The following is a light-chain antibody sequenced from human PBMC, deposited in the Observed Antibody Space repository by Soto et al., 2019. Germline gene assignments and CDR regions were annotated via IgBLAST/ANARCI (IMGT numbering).Light chain of an antibody. CDR2: AAS. CDR1: QGIRNF. J-gene: IGKJ3*01. V-gene: IGKV1-27*01. CDR3: QKYSSVPV. Sequence: IQMTQSPTSLSASVGDRVTITCRASQGIRNFVAWYQQKPGKAPKLLIYAASTLQSGVPSRFSGSGSGTDFTLTTNSLQPEDVATYSCQKYSSVPVFGPGTKVEIK.